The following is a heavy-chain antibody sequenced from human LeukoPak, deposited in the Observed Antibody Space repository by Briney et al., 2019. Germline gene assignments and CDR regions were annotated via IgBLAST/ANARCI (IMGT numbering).Heavy chain of an antibody. J-gene: IGHJ5*02. CDR2: IYYSGST. Sequence: SETLSLTCTVSGGSISSYYWSWIRQPPGKGLEWIGYIYYSGSTNYNPSLKSRVTISVDTSKNQFSLKLSSVTAADTAVYYCARLLLLWFGEQDNWFDPWGQGTLVTVSS. V-gene: IGHV4-59*01. CDR1: GGSISSYY. D-gene: IGHD3-10*01. CDR3: ARLLLLWFGEQDNWFDP.